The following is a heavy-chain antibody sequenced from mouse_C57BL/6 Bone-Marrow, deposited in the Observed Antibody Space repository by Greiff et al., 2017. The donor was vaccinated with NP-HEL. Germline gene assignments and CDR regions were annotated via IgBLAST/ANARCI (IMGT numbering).Heavy chain of an antibody. V-gene: IGHV1-7*01. CDR1: GYTFTSYG. J-gene: IGHJ3*01. Sequence: VQLQQSGAELVKPGASVKLSCKASGYTFTSYGMHWVKQRPGQGLEWIGYINPSSGYTRYNQKFKDKATLTADKSSSTAYMQLSSLTYEDTAVYSSADLPFAYWGQGTLVTVSA. CDR3: ADLPFAY. D-gene: IGHD5-5*01. CDR2: INPSSGYT.